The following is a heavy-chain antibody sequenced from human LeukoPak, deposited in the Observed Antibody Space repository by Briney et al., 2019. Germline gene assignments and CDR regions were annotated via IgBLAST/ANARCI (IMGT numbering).Heavy chain of an antibody. J-gene: IGHJ4*02. V-gene: IGHV1-8*01. CDR2: MNPNSGNT. CDR1: RYTFTSYD. D-gene: IGHD5-24*01. Sequence: ASVKVSCKASRYTFTSYDINWVRQATGQGLEWLGWMNPNSGNTGYAQKFQGRVTMTRNTSISTAYMELSSLRSEDTAVYYCARKRDGYKLRYYFDYWGQGTLVTVSS. CDR3: ARKRDGYKLRYYFDY.